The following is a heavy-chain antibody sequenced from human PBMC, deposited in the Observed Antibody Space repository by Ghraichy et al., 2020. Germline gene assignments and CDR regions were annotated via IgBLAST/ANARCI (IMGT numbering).Heavy chain of an antibody. CDR2: ISSSSSYI. CDR1: GFIFSSYR. D-gene: IGHD2-15*01. V-gene: IGHV3-21*01. Sequence: GSLRLSCEASGFIFSSYRMNWVRQAPGKGLEWVSFISSSSSYIYYADSVKGRFTVSRDNAKNSLYLQMNSLRAEDTAVYYCARDPGYCSGGRCYGDAFDIWGQGTMVTVSS. J-gene: IGHJ3*02. CDR3: ARDPGYCSGGRCYGDAFDI.